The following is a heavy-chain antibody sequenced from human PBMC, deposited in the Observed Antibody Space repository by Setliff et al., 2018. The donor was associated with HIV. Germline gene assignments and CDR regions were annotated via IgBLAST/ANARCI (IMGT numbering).Heavy chain of an antibody. CDR2: INPSGGRT. CDR3: AREAHGGNPWGDY. CDR1: GYTFTNYY. Sequence: ASVKVSCKASGYTFTNYYIHWVRQAPGQGLEWMGLINPSGGRTSYAQKFQGRLTMTRDTSRSTVYMEVNSLRSEDTAVYYCAREAHGGNPWGDYWGQGTLVTVSS. J-gene: IGHJ4*02. V-gene: IGHV1-46*01. D-gene: IGHD2-15*01.